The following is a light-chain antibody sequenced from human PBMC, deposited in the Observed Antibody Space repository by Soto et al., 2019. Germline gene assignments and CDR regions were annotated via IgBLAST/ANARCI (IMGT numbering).Light chain of an antibody. V-gene: IGKV3-20*01. CDR3: QQYGYAQWT. CDR1: QSVPGSD. CDR2: GAS. Sequence: EIALTQSPGTLSLSPGERATLSCRSSQSVPGSDLAWFQQKPGQAPRLLIYGASSRPTGIPDSLNNSGSGTDFTLTNSRLEPEDFAVYYCQQYGYAQWTFDQGTKVEIK. J-gene: IGKJ1*01.